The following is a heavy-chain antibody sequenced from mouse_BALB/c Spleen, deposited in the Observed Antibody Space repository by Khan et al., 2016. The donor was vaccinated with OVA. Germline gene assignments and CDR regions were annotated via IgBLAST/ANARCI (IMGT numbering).Heavy chain of an antibody. V-gene: IGHV1S22*01. CDR3: TRGGYYGKSLFAY. J-gene: IGHJ3*01. CDR2: IYPGSGST. Sequence: LQQSGSELVRPGASVKLSCKASGYTFTSYWMHWVQQRHGQGLEWIGTIYPGSGSTNYDAMFKSKGTLPVGTSSSTAYMHLSSLTSEDSAVYYGTRGGYYGKSLFAYWGQGTLVTVSA. D-gene: IGHD2-1*01. CDR1: GYTFTSYW.